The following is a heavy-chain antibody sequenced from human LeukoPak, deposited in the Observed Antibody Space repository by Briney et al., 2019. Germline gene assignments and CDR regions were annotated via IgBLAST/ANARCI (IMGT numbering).Heavy chain of an antibody. CDR1: GGSISSGSYY. CDR2: IYTSGST. D-gene: IGHD6-6*01. V-gene: IGHV4-61*02. J-gene: IGHJ4*02. CDR3: ARDGPSSIADY. Sequence: PSETLSLTCTASGGSISSGSYYWSWIRQPAGKGLEWIGRIYTSGSTNYNPSLKSRVTISVDTSKNQFSLKLSSVTAADTAVYYCARDGPSSIADYWGQGTLVTVSS.